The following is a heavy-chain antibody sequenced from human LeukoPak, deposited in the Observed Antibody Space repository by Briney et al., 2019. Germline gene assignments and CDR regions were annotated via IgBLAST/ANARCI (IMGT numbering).Heavy chain of an antibody. CDR1: GGSISSGDYY. V-gene: IGHV4-30-4*08. J-gene: IGHJ6*03. Sequence: SENLSLTCTVSGGSISSGDYYWSWIRQPPGKGLEWIGYIYYSGSTYYNPSLKSRVTISVDASKNQFSLKLSSVTAADTAVYYCARDDFWSGYSTNISFGNYYYMDVWGKGTTVTVSS. D-gene: IGHD3-3*01. CDR2: IYYSGST. CDR3: ARDDFWSGYSTNISFGNYYYMDV.